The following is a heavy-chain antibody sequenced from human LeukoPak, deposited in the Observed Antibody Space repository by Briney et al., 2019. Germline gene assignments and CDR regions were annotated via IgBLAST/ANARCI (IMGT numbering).Heavy chain of an antibody. Sequence: SVKVSCKASGGTFSSYAISWLRQAPGQGLEWMGGIIPIFGTANYAQKFQGRVTITADESTSTAYMELSSLRSEDTAVYYCASFTIFGVVMYFFDYWGQGTLVTVSS. CDR1: GGTFSSYA. CDR3: ASFTIFGVVMYFFDY. V-gene: IGHV1-69*13. D-gene: IGHD3-3*01. CDR2: IIPIFGTA. J-gene: IGHJ4*02.